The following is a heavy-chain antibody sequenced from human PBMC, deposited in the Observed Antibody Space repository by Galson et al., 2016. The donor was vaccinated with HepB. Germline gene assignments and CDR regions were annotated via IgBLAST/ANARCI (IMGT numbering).Heavy chain of an antibody. D-gene: IGHD1-1*01. Sequence: SVKVSCKASGGTFSSSYSISWVRQAPGQGLEWIGGINPVFGTVNYAQNIQGRVTITADSMELTSLRSEDTAVYDCARDWKGCFDFWGQGSLVTVSS. J-gene: IGHJ4*02. CDR3: ARDWKGCFDF. V-gene: IGHV1-69*06. CDR1: GGTFSSSYS. CDR2: INPVFGTV.